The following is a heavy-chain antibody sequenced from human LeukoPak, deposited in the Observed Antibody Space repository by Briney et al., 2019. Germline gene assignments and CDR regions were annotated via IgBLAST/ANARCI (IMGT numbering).Heavy chain of an antibody. CDR1: GGSFSSYY. Sequence: SETLSLTCAVYGGSFSSYYWSWIRQPPGKGLEWIGYIYYSGSTNYNPSLKSRVTISVDTSKNQFSLKLRSVTAADTAVYYCARGGGLGAYYYYIDVWGKGTTVTISS. CDR3: ARGGGLGAYYYYIDV. D-gene: IGHD1-26*01. J-gene: IGHJ6*03. V-gene: IGHV4-59*01. CDR2: IYYSGST.